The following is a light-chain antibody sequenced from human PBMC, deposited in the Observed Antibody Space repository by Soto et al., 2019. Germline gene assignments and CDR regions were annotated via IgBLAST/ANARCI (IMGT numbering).Light chain of an antibody. Sequence: SASKLTQSPSERATLSCRTGQSVSSSYLAWYQQKPGQAPRLLIYGASSRHTGVPDRFSGSGSGTDFTLTISRLQPEDFAMYYCQQDCSSPWTFCQGTKVDIK. CDR1: QSVSSSY. V-gene: IGKV3-20*01. CDR3: QQDCSSPWT. CDR2: GAS. J-gene: IGKJ1*01.